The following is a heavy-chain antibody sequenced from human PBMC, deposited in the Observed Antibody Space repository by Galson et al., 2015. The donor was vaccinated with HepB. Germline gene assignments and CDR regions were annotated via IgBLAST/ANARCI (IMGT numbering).Heavy chain of an antibody. J-gene: IGHJ4*02. V-gene: IGHV3-21*01. CDR3: ARETLVGVRGVKFAY. D-gene: IGHD3-10*01. CDR1: GFTFSSYS. CDR2: ISSRSSYI. Sequence: SLRLSCAASGFTFSSYSMNWVRQAPGKGLEWVSSISSRSSYIYYADSVKGRFTISRDNAKKSLYLQMNSLRAEDTAVYYCARETLVGVRGVKFAYWGQGTLVTVSS.